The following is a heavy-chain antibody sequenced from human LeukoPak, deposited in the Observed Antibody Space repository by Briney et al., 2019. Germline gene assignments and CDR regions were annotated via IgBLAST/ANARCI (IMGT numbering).Heavy chain of an antibody. CDR1: GGSFSGYY. CDR3: ARPGGWYRYYFDY. V-gene: IGHV4-34*01. D-gene: IGHD6-19*01. CDR2: INHSGST. J-gene: IGHJ4*02. Sequence: PSETLSLTCAVYGGSFSGYYWSWIRQPPGKGPEWIGEINHSGSTNYNPSLKSRVTISVDTSKNQFSLKLSSVTAADTAVYYCARPGGWYRYYFDYWGQGTLVTVSS.